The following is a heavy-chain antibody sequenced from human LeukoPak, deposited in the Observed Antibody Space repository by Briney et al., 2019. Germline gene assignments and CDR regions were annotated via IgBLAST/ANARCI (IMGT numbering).Heavy chain of an antibody. CDR1: GFTFSSYG. J-gene: IGHJ4*02. V-gene: IGHV3-30*02. Sequence: GGSLRLSCAASGFTFSSYGMHWVRQAPGKGLEWVAFIRYDGSNKYYADSVKGRFTISRDNAKNSLYLQMNSLRAEDTAVYYCARNGLAANGYFDYWGQGTLVTVSS. D-gene: IGHD2-8*01. CDR3: ARNGLAANGYFDY. CDR2: IRYDGSNK.